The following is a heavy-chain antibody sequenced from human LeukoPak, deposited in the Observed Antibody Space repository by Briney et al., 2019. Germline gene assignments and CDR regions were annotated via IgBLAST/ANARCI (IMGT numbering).Heavy chain of an antibody. Sequence: SETLSLTCTVSGYSISSGYYWSWIRQPPGNGLEWIGYIYYSGSTNYNPSLKSRVTISVDTSKNQFSLKLSSVTAADTAVYYCARMEAVVTPIDYWGQGTLVTVSS. CDR1: GYSISSGYY. CDR3: ARMEAVVTPIDY. CDR2: IYYSGST. J-gene: IGHJ4*02. D-gene: IGHD4-23*01. V-gene: IGHV4-61*01.